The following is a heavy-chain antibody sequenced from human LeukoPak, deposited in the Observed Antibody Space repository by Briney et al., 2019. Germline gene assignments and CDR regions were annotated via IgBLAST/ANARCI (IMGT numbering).Heavy chain of an antibody. CDR3: AGGLQDFDY. D-gene: IGHD2-21*02. CDR2: IYYSGST. J-gene: IGHJ4*02. V-gene: IGHV4-39*07. CDR1: GGSISSSSYH. Sequence: SETLSLTCTVSGGSISSSSYHWGWIRQPPGKGLEWIGSIYYSGSTYYNPSLKSRVTISVDTSKNQFSLKLSSVTAADTAVYYCAGGLQDFDYWGQGTLVTVSS.